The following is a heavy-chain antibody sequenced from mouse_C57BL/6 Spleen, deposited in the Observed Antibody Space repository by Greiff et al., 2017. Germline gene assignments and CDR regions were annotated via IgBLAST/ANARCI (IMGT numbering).Heavy chain of an antibody. CDR3: ASDDFLAWFAY. J-gene: IGHJ3*01. V-gene: IGHV1-80*01. D-gene: IGHD2-4*01. CDR2: IYPGDGDT. CDR1: GYAFSSYW. Sequence: QVQLQQSGAELVKPGASVKISCKASGYAFSSYWMNWVKQRPGQGLEWIGQIYPGDGDTNYNGKFKGKATLTAAKSSSTAYMQLSSLTSEDSAVXFCASDDFLAWFAYWGQGTLVTVSA.